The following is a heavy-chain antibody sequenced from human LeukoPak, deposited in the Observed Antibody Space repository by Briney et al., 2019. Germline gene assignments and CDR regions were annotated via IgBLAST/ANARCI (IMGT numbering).Heavy chain of an antibody. CDR3: ARGGPRGDTAMVLTY. J-gene: IGHJ4*02. Sequence: ASVKVSCKASGHTFTSYYMHWVRQAPGQGLEWMGIINPSGGSTSYAQKFQGRVTMTRDTSTSTVYMELSSLRSEDTAVYYCARGGPRGDTAMVLTYWGQGTLVTVSS. V-gene: IGHV1-46*01. D-gene: IGHD5-18*01. CDR2: INPSGGST. CDR1: GHTFTSYY.